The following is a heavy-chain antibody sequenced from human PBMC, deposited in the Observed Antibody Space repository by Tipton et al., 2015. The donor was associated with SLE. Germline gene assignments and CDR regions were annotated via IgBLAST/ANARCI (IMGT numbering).Heavy chain of an antibody. CDR1: GGSISSYY. Sequence: TLSLTCTVSGGSISSYYWSWIRPPAGKGLEWIGRIYTSGSTNYNPSLKSRVTMSVDTSKNQFSLKLSSVTAADTAVYYCARDRRERYCGGDCYLDAFDIWGQGTMVTVSS. V-gene: IGHV4-4*07. CDR3: ARDRRERYCGGDCYLDAFDI. D-gene: IGHD2-21*01. J-gene: IGHJ3*02. CDR2: IYTSGST.